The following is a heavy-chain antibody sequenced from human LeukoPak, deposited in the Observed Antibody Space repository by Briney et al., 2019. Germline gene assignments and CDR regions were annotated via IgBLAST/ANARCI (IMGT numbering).Heavy chain of an antibody. V-gene: IGHV3-7*03. D-gene: IGHD3-10*01. Sequence: GGSLRLSCAASGFTFSSYWMSWVRQAPGKGLEWVANIKQDGSGKYYVDSVKGRFTISRDNAKNSLYLQMNSLRAEDTALYYCALHYYGSGSYIPPIDYWGQGTLVTVSS. J-gene: IGHJ4*02. CDR1: GFTFSSYW. CDR2: IKQDGSGK. CDR3: ALHYYGSGSYIPPIDY.